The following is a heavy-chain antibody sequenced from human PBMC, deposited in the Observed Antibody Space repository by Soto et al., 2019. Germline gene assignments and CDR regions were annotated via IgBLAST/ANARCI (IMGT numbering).Heavy chain of an antibody. Sequence: GASVKVSCKASGYTLTSYDINWVRQATGQGLEWMGWMNPNSGNTGYAQKFQGRVTMTRNTSISTAYMELSSLRSEDTAVYYCARGSGLRYFDWLPPPGYYYGMDVWGQGTTVTVSS. V-gene: IGHV1-8*01. CDR1: GYTLTSYD. CDR2: MNPNSGNT. D-gene: IGHD3-9*01. J-gene: IGHJ6*02. CDR3: ARGSGLRYFDWLPPPGYYYGMDV.